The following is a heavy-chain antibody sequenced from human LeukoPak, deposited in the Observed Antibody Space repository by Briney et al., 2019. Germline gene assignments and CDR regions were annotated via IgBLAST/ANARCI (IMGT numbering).Heavy chain of an antibody. CDR2: VYDNDIS. CDR3: ARGLVLATDDAFDI. D-gene: IGHD5-12*01. J-gene: IGHJ3*02. Sequence: GSLRLSCVASGFSLTDYDMTWVRQRPGKGLEWIGYVYDNDISNFNPSLESRVTILVDRSKSQFSLKLRSVTAADTAVYYCARGLVLATDDAFDIWGPGTMVTVSS. V-gene: IGHV4-59*01. CDR1: GFSLTDYD.